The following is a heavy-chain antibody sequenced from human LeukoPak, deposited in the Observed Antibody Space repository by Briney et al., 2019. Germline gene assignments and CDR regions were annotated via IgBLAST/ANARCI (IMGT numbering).Heavy chain of an antibody. CDR3: ASGYYDSSGYYYFDY. V-gene: IGHV1-8*02. CDR1: GYTFTSYD. Sequence: ASVKVSCXASGYTFTSYDINWVRQASGQGLEWMAWMNPNSGNTGYAQKFQGRVTMTRNTSISTAYMELSSLRSEDTAVYYCASGYYDSSGYYYFDYWGQGTLVTVSS. CDR2: MNPNSGNT. J-gene: IGHJ4*02. D-gene: IGHD3-22*01.